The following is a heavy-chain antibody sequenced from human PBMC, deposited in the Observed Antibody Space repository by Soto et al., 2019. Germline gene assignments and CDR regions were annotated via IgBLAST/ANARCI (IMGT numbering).Heavy chain of an antibody. CDR2: ISGSDGRT. Sequence: LRLSCAASGFTFSSYAMSWVRQAPGKGLEWVSTISGSDGRTYSTDSVKGRFTISRDNSRNTAYLQMNSLRVEDTAVYYCAKGVSQYTPLALFDYWGRGTLVTVSS. D-gene: IGHD5-18*01. V-gene: IGHV3-23*01. CDR3: AKGVSQYTPLALFDY. CDR1: GFTFSSYA. J-gene: IGHJ4*02.